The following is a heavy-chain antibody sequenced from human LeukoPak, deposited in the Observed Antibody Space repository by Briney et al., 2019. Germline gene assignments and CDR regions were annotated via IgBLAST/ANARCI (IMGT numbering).Heavy chain of an antibody. D-gene: IGHD2-21*02. V-gene: IGHV3-53*01. CDR3: ARAVTVVTAIHD. Sequence: PGGSLRLSCAASGFTVSGNYMTWVRQAPGKGLEWVSVIYSGGGTYYADSVKGRFTISRDNSKNTLYLQMNSLGAEDTAVYYCARAVTVVTAIHDWGQGTLVTVSS. CDR1: GFTVSGNY. J-gene: IGHJ4*02. CDR2: IYSGGGT.